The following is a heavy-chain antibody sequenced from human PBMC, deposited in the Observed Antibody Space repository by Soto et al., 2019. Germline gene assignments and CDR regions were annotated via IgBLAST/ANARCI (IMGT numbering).Heavy chain of an antibody. CDR1: GFTFSSYG. Sequence: PGGSLRLSCAASGFTFSSYGMHWVRQAPGKGLEWVAVISYDGSNKYYADSVKGRFTISRDNSKNTLYLQMNSLRAEDTAVYYCAKDSGYCSGGSCYSLAYWGQGTLVTVSS. CDR2: ISYDGSNK. V-gene: IGHV3-30*18. J-gene: IGHJ4*02. CDR3: AKDSGYCSGGSCYSLAY. D-gene: IGHD2-15*01.